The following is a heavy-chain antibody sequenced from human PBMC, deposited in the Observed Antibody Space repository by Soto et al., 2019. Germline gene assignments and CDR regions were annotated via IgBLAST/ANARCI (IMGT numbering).Heavy chain of an antibody. J-gene: IGHJ4*02. V-gene: IGHV3-7*04. D-gene: IGHD5-18*01. CDR1: GFTFSSYW. CDR2: IKQDGSEK. CDR3: ARGYSYTQPVFDY. Sequence: GGSLRLSCVASGFTFSSYWMSWVRQAPGKGLEWVANIKQDGSEKYYVDSVKGRFTLSRDNAKNSLYLQMNSLTVEDTAVYYCARGYSYTQPVFDYWGLGTLVTVSS.